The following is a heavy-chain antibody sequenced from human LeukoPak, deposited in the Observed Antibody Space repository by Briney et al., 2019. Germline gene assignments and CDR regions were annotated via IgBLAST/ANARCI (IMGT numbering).Heavy chain of an antibody. D-gene: IGHD2-8*01. Sequence: SQTLSLTCTVSGGSISSGGYYWSWIRQHPGKGLEWIGYIYYSGSTYYNPSLKSRVTISVDTSKNQFSLKLSSVTAADTAVYYCATLIYCTNGVCPYFDYWGQGTLVTVSS. CDR3: ATLIYCTNGVCPYFDY. CDR2: IYYSGST. J-gene: IGHJ4*02. CDR1: GGSISSGGYY. V-gene: IGHV4-31*03.